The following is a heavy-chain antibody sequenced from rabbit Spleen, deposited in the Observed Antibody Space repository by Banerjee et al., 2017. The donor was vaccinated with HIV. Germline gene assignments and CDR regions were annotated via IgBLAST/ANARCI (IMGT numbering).Heavy chain of an antibody. CDR3: ARDSGSSFSSYGMDL. V-gene: IGHV1S45*01. Sequence: QEQLVESGGGLVQPGGSLKLTCKASGFSFSSSYYMCWVRQAPGKGLEWIACIDSSSSDFTYFASWAKGRFTISKTSPTTVTLQMTSLTATDTATYFCARDSGSSFSSYGMDLWGPGTLVTVS. CDR1: GFSFSSSYY. J-gene: IGHJ6*01. D-gene: IGHD8-1*01. CDR2: IDSSSSDFT.